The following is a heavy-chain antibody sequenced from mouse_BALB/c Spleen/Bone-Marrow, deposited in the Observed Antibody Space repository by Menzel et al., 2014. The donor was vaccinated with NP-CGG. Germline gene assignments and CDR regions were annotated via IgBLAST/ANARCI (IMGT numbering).Heavy chain of an antibody. CDR2: IDPANGNT. CDR3: ARWGITTGFAY. V-gene: IGHV14-3*02. Sequence: EVQLRQSGAELVKPGASVKLSCTASGFNIKDTYMHWVKQRPEQGLEWIGRIDPANGNTKYDPKFQGKAIITADTSSNTAYLQLSSLTSEDTAVYYCARWGITTGFAYWGQGTLVTVSA. D-gene: IGHD2-4*01. J-gene: IGHJ3*01. CDR1: GFNIKDTY.